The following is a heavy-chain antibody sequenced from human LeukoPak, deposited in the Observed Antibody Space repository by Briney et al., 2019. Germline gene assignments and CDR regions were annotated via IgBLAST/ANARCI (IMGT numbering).Heavy chain of an antibody. J-gene: IGHJ5*02. Sequence: ASVKVSCKASGGTFSSYAISWVRQAPGQGLEWMGGIIPIFGTANYAQKFQGRVTITTDESTSTAYMELSSLRSEDTAVYYCARDRGPTSGYYYFNWFDPWGQGTLVTVSS. CDR1: GGTFSSYA. V-gene: IGHV1-69*05. CDR3: ARDRGPTSGYYYFNWFDP. D-gene: IGHD3-22*01. CDR2: IIPIFGTA.